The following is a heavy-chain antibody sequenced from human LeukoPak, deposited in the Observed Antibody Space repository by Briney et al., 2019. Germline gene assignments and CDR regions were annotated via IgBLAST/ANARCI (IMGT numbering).Heavy chain of an antibody. CDR1: GGSFSSYY. CDR3: ARRQDNRWNYSYFDY. Sequence: SETLSLTCAVYGGSFSSYYWSWIRQPPGKGLEWIGYIYYSGSTNYNPSLKSRVTISVDTSKNQFSLKLSSVTAADTAVYYCARRQDNRWNYSYFDYWGQGTLVTVSS. CDR2: IYYSGST. J-gene: IGHJ4*02. D-gene: IGHD1-7*01. V-gene: IGHV4-59*08.